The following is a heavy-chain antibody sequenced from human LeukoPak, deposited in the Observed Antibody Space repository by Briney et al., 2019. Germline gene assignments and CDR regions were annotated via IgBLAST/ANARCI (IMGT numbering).Heavy chain of an antibody. J-gene: IGHJ6*02. Sequence: PGRSLRLSCAASGFTLSSYGMHWVRQAPGKGLEWVAVISYDGSNKYYADSVKGRFTISRDNSKNTLYLQMNSLRAEDTAVYYCAKVSLYYYGMDVWGQGTTVTVSS. V-gene: IGHV3-30*18. D-gene: IGHD3-16*01. CDR3: AKVSLYYYGMDV. CDR1: GFTLSSYG. CDR2: ISYDGSNK.